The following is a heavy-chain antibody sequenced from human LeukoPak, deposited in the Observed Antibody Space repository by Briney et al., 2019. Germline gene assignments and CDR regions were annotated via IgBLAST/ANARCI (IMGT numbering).Heavy chain of an antibody. V-gene: IGHV3-9*01. J-gene: IGHJ4*02. CDR2: ISWNSGSI. D-gene: IGHD1-26*01. CDR1: GFTFDDYA. Sequence: GRSLRLSCAASGFTFDDYAMHWVRHAPGKGLEWVSGISWNSGSIGYADSVKGRFTISRDNAKNSLYLQMNSLRAEDTALYYCAKDIGDSGSSLGFDYFDYWGQGTLVTVSS. CDR3: AKDIGDSGSSLGFDYFDY.